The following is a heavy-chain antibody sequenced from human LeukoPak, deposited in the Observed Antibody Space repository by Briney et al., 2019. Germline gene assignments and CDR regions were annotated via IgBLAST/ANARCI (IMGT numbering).Heavy chain of an antibody. CDR3: AKELYFGSGSYPDY. J-gene: IGHJ4*02. D-gene: IGHD3-10*01. Sequence: PGRSLRLSCAASGFTFSSYGMHWVRQAPGMGLEWAAVISHDGSDNHYADSVKGRFTISRDNSKNTVYLQMSSLRPEDTAVYFCAKELYFGSGSYPDYWGQGTLVRVSS. CDR1: GFTFSSYG. CDR2: ISHDGSDN. V-gene: IGHV3-30*18.